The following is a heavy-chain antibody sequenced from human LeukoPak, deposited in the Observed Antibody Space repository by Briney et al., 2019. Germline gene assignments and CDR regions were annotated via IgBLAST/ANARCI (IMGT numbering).Heavy chain of an antibody. CDR1: GFTFNDYW. D-gene: IGHD3-3*01. J-gene: IGHJ5*02. Sequence: PGGSLRLSCKASGFTFNDYWMTWVRQTPGKGLEWLANINEDGSAKNYVDSVKGRFTISRDNAVNSLYLQMNSLRAEDTAMYYCARDSRMNYYASWGRGTLVTVSS. CDR3: ARDSRMNYYAS. V-gene: IGHV3-7*01. CDR2: INEDGSAK.